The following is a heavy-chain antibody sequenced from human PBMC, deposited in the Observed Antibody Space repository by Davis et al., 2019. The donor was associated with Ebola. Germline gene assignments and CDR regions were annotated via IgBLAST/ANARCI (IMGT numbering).Heavy chain of an antibody. J-gene: IGHJ6*02. Sequence: GESLKISCAASGFTFSSYGMHWVRQAPGKGLEWVAVISYDGSNKYYADSVKGRFTISRDNSKNTLYLQMNSLRAEDTAVYYCARDRVSTRWLIALNYYYGMDVWGQGTTVTVSS. CDR1: GFTFSSYG. CDR3: ARDRVSTRWLIALNYYYGMDV. V-gene: IGHV3-30*03. CDR2: ISYDGSNK. D-gene: IGHD3-16*01.